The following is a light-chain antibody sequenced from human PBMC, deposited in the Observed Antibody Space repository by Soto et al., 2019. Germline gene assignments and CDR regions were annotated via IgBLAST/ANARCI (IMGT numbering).Light chain of an antibody. J-gene: IGKJ1*01. CDR1: QRFSGTS. Sequence: EIVLTQSPGTLSLSPGERATLPCRASQRFSGTSLAWYQQKTGQAPRLLIYGVSNRATGSPDRFSGSGSGTDFTLTISRLEPEDFAVYYCHQYDNSLWTFGQGTKVEIK. CDR2: GVS. CDR3: HQYDNSLWT. V-gene: IGKV3-20*01.